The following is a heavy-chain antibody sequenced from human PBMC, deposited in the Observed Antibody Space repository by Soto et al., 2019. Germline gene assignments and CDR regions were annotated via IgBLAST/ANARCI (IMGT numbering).Heavy chain of an antibody. V-gene: IGHV4-4*02. CDR3: AREYSSSWRYFDY. CDR1: GGSISSSNW. D-gene: IGHD6-13*01. J-gene: IGHJ4*02. CDR2: IYHSGST. Sequence: QVQLQESGPGLVKPSGTLSLTCAVSGGSISSSNWWSWVRQPPGKGLEWIGEIYHSGSTNYNPSLKRRVTISGDKSKNQFSRKLSSVTAADTAVYYCAREYSSSWRYFDYWGQGTLVTVSS.